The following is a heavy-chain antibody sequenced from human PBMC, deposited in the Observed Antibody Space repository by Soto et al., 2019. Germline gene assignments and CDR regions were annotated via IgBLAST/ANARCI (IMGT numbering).Heavy chain of an antibody. V-gene: IGHV3-21*01. CDR2: ISSSSSYI. J-gene: IGHJ6*02. D-gene: IGHD2-2*01. CDR1: GFTFSSYS. CDR3: ARIYCSSTSCSHYYYYGMDV. Sequence: PGGSPRLSCAASGFTFSSYSMNWVRQAPGKGLEWVSSISSSSSYIYYADSVKGRFTISRDNAKNSLYLQMNSLRAEDTAVYYCARIYCSSTSCSHYYYYGMDVWGQGTTVTVSS.